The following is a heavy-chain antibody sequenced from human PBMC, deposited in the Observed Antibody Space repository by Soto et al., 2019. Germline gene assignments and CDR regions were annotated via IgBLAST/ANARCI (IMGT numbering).Heavy chain of an antibody. D-gene: IGHD6-19*01. V-gene: IGHV1-3*05. CDR1: GYTFTSYA. Sequence: QVQLVQSGAEEKKPGASVKVYCKASGYTFTSYAMHWVRQAPGQRLEWMGWINAGNGNTKYSQKFQGRVTITRDTSASTAYMELSSLRSEDTAVYYCARELWLGVDYWGQGTLVTVSS. J-gene: IGHJ4*02. CDR3: ARELWLGVDY. CDR2: INAGNGNT.